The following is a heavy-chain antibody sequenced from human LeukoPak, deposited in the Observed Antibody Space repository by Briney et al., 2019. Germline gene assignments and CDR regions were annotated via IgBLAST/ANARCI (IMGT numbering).Heavy chain of an antibody. CDR2: IRSKAYGGTT. V-gene: IGHV3-49*04. CDR3: TSLTIFGVVIDDYFDY. D-gene: IGHD3-3*01. J-gene: IGHJ4*02. Sequence: GGSLRLSCAASGFTFSSYEMSWVRQAPGKGLEWVGFIRSKAYGGTTEYAASVKGRFTISRDDSKSIAYLQMNSLKTEDTAVYYCTSLTIFGVVIDDYFDYWGQGTLVTVSS. CDR1: GFTFSSYE.